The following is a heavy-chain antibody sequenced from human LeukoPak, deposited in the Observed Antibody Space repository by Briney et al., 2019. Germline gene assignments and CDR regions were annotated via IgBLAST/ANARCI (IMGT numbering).Heavy chain of an antibody. D-gene: IGHD6-19*01. CDR1: GFTFTSYG. CDR3: ARARGGLGSHYFDY. CDR2: IAYDESLT. V-gene: IGHV3-30*03. Sequence: GGSLRLSCVASGFTFTSYGMHWVRQAPDKGLEWVAFIAYDESLTFYADSVKGRFTISRDNSKNTLYLQMNSLRAEDTAVYYCARARGGLGSHYFDYWGQGTLVTVSS. J-gene: IGHJ4*02.